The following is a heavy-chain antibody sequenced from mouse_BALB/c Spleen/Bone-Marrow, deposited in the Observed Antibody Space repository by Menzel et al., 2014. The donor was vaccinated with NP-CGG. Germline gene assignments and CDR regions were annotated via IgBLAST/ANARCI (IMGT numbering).Heavy chain of an antibody. V-gene: IGHV4-1*02. CDR2: INPDSNTI. D-gene: IGHD2-3*01. CDR1: GFDFSSYW. J-gene: IGHJ3*01. Sequence: SGGGLVQPGGSLKLSCAASGFDFSSYWMSWVRQAPGKGLEWIGEINPDSNTINYTPSLKDKFIIPRDNAKNTLYLQMSKVRSEDTALYYCAGLGYYGWFAYWGQGALVTGSA. CDR3: AGLGYYGWFAY.